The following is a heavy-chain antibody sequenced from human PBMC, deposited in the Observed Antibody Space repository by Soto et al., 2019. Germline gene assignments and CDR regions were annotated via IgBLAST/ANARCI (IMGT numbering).Heavy chain of an antibody. J-gene: IGHJ4*02. CDR2: IIPIFGTA. V-gene: IGHV1-69*13. D-gene: IGHD1-26*01. Sequence: SVKVSCKASGGTFSSYAISWVRQAPGQGLEWMGGIIPIFGTANYAQKFQGRVTITADESTSTAYMELSSLRSEDTAVYYCARVTLSYAAQCAYFDYWGQGTLVTVSS. CDR1: GGTFSSYA. CDR3: ARVTLSYAAQCAYFDY.